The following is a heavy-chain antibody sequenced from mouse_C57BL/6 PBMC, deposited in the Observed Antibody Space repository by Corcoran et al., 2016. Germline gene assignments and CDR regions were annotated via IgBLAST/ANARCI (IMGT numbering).Heavy chain of an antibody. V-gene: IGHV1-80*01. CDR3: ARGRNYDWYFDV. D-gene: IGHD2-1*01. Sequence: QVQLQQSGAELVKPGASVKISCKASGYAFSSYWMNWVKQRPGKGLEWIGQIYPGDGDTNYNGKFKGKATLTADKSSSTAYMQLSSLTSEDSAVYFCARGRNYDWYFDVWGTGTTVTVSS. CDR1: GYAFSSYW. CDR2: IYPGDGDT. J-gene: IGHJ1*03.